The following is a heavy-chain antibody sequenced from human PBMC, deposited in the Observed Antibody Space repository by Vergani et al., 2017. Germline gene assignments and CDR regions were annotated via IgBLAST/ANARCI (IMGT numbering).Heavy chain of an antibody. Sequence: QVQLVESGGGVVQPGGSLRLSCAASGFTVSSNYMSWVRQAPGKGLEWVAVISYDGSNKYYADSVKGRFTISRDNSKNTLYLQMNSLRAEDTAVYYCANNQPAPFGMDVWGQGTTVTVSS. V-gene: IGHV3-30*18. CDR2: ISYDGSNK. J-gene: IGHJ6*02. CDR1: GFTVSSNY. CDR3: ANNQPAPFGMDV. D-gene: IGHD2-2*01.